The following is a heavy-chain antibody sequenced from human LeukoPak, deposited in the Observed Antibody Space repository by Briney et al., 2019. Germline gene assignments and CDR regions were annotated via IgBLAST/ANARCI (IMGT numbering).Heavy chain of an antibody. V-gene: IGHV4-39*01. CDR3: ARLLRQIRITMVRGVIITGGMDV. CDR2: IYYSGST. CDR1: GGSISSSSYY. J-gene: IGHJ6*02. D-gene: IGHD3-10*01. Sequence: KPSETLSLTCTVSGGSISSSSYYWGWIRQPPGKGLEWIGSIYYSGSTYYNPSLKSRVTISVDTSKNQFSLKLSSVTAADTAVYYCARLLRQIRITMVRGVIITGGMDVWGQGTTVTVSS.